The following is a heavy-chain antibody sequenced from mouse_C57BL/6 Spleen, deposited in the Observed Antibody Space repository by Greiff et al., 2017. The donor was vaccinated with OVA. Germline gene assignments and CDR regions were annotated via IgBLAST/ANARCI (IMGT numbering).Heavy chain of an antibody. D-gene: IGHD1-1*01. V-gene: IGHV1-20*01. Sequence: VQLQQSGPELVKPGDSVKISCKASGYSFTGYFMNWVMQSHGKSLEWIGRINPYNGDTFYNQKFKGKATFTVDKSSSTAHMELRSLTSEDSAVYYCAITTVGAYWGQGTLVTVSA. J-gene: IGHJ3*01. CDR1: GYSFTGYF. CDR3: AITTVGAY. CDR2: INPYNGDT.